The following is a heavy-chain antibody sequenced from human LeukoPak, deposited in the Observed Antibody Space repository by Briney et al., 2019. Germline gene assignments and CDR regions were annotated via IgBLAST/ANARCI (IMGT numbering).Heavy chain of an antibody. J-gene: IGHJ6*02. CDR1: GFTFSSYG. CDR2: IWYDGSNK. V-gene: IGHV3-33*01. Sequence: GGSLRLSCAASGFTFSSYGMHWVRQAPGKGLEWVAVIWYDGSNKYYADSVKGRFTISRDNSKNTLYLQMNSLRAEDTAVYYCARGVGSSSWYYYYYYGMDVWGQGTTVTVSS. D-gene: IGHD6-13*01. CDR3: ARGVGSSSWYYYYYYGMDV.